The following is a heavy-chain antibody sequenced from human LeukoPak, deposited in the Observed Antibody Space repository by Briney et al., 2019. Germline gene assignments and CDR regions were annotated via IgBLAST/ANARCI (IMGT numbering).Heavy chain of an antibody. J-gene: IGHJ6*02. CDR2: IYYSGST. CDR3: ARDHGSGSYYPYYYYGMDV. V-gene: IGHV4-59*01. Sequence: PSETLSLTCTVSGGSISSYYWSWIRQPPGKGLEWIGYIYYSGSTNYNPSLKSRVTISVDTSKNQFSLKLSSVTAAVTAVYYCARDHGSGSYYPYYYYGMDVWGQGTTVTVSS. CDR1: GGSISSYY. D-gene: IGHD3-10*01.